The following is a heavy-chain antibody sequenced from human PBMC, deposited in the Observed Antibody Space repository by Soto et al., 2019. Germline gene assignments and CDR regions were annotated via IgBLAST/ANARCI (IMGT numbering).Heavy chain of an antibody. D-gene: IGHD3-3*01. J-gene: IGHJ4*02. CDR1: GGSISSGGYY. CDR3: ARVVAYYDFWSGYGYFDY. CDR2: IYYSGST. V-gene: IGHV4-31*03. Sequence: TLSLTCTVSGGSISSGGYYWSWIRQHPGKGLEWIGYIYYSGSTNYNPSLKSRVTISVDTSKNQFSLKLSSVTAADTAVYYCARVVAYYDFWSGYGYFDYWGQGTLVTVSS.